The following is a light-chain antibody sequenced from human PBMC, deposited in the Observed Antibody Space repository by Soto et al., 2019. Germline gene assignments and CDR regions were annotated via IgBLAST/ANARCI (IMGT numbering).Light chain of an antibody. CDR2: DNS. CDR3: GAWDTSLSAVV. Sequence: QSVLTQPPSVSAAPGQKVTISCSGSSSNIGNNYVAWYQQLPGTAPKRVIFDNSQRPPGIPDRFSGSKSGTSATLGITGLQTGDEADYYCGAWDTSLSAVVFGGGTKLTVL. V-gene: IGLV1-51*01. CDR1: SSNIGNNY. J-gene: IGLJ2*01.